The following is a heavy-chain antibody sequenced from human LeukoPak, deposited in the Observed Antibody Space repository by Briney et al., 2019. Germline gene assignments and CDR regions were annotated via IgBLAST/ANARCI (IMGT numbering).Heavy chain of an antibody. J-gene: IGHJ4*02. D-gene: IGHD1-26*01. CDR2: INTNTGNP. CDR3: SRAPKRATKKRGGGYFDY. V-gene: IGHV7-4-1*02. CDR1: GYTFTSYD. Sequence: ASVKVSCKASGYTFTSYDINWVRQATGQGLEWMGWINTNTGNPTYAQGFTGRFVFSLDTSVSTAYLQVSSLKAEHTAWYYLSRAPKRATKKRGGGYFDYWGQGTLVTVSS.